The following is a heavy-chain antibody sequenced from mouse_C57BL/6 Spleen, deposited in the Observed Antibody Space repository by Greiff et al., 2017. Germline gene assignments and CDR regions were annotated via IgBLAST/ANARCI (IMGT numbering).Heavy chain of an antibody. D-gene: IGHD3-2*02. Sequence: EVMLVESGGGLVQPGGSLKLSCAASGFTFSDYYMYWVRQTPEKRLEWVAYISNGGGSTYYPDTVKGRFTISRDNAKNTLYLQMSRLKSEDTAMYYCARGDSSGYPYYFDYWGQGTTLTVSS. CDR1: GFTFSDYY. CDR3: ARGDSSGYPYYFDY. CDR2: ISNGGGST. J-gene: IGHJ2*01. V-gene: IGHV5-12*01.